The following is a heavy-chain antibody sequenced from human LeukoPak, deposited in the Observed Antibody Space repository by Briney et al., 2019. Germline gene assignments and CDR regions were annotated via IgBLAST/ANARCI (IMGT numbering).Heavy chain of an antibody. D-gene: IGHD6-13*01. CDR1: GGSISSYY. V-gene: IGHV4-4*07. Sequence: KPSETLSLTCTVSGGSISSYYWSWIRQPAGKGLEWIGRIYTSGSTNYNPSLKSRVTMSVDTSKNQFSLKLSSVSAADTAVYYCVLVGIAAAGRYNYMDVWGRGTTVTVSS. CDR2: IYTSGST. J-gene: IGHJ6*03. CDR3: VLVGIAAAGRYNYMDV.